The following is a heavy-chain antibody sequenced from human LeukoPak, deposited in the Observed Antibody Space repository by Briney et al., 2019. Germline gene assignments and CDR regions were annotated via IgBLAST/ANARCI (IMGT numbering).Heavy chain of an antibody. V-gene: IGHV4-61*09. CDR1: GGSINSGRYY. D-gene: IGHD4-17*01. Sequence: SQTLSLTCTVSGGSINSGRYYWSWIRQPAGRGLEWIGHISTSGRTSYSPSLKSRVTISVDTSKNQFSLKLSSVTAADTAVYYCARASYGDYGGYYYMDVWGKGTTVTISS. CDR3: ARASYGDYGGYYYMDV. CDR2: ISTSGRT. J-gene: IGHJ6*03.